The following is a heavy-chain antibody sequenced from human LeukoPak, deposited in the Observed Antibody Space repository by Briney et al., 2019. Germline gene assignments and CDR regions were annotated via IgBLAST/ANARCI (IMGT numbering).Heavy chain of an antibody. V-gene: IGHV4-4*07. D-gene: IGHD6-6*01. CDR1: GGSTSSYY. CDR2: IYTSGST. Sequence: PSETLSLTCTVSGGSTSSYYWSWIRQPAGKGLEWIGRIYTSGSTNYNPSLKSRVTMSVDTSKNQFSLKLSSVTAADTAVYYCATSYSSSSQIDYWGRGTLVTVSS. J-gene: IGHJ4*02. CDR3: ATSYSSSSQIDY.